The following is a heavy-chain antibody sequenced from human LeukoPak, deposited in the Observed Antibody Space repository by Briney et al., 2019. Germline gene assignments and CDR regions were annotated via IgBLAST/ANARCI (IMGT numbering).Heavy chain of an antibody. CDR2: ISYDGSNK. V-gene: IGHV3-30*04. J-gene: IGHJ4*02. Sequence: GRSLRLSCAASGFTFSSYAMHWVRQAPGKGLEWVAVISYDGSNKYYADSVKGRFTISRDNSKNTLYLQMNSLRAEDTAVYYCARDRYGAVTAYYFDYWGQGTLVTASS. D-gene: IGHD2-21*02. CDR1: GFTFSSYA. CDR3: ARDRYGAVTAYYFDY.